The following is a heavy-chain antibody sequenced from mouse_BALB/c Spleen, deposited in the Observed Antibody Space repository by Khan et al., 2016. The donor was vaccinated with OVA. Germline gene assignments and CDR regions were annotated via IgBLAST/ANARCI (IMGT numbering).Heavy chain of an antibody. CDR2: ISYSGST. V-gene: IGHV3-2*02. CDR1: GYSITSNYA. Sequence: EVKLLESGPGLVKPSQSLSLTCTVTGYSITSNYAWNWIRQFPGNKLEWMGYISYSGSTNYNPSLKSRILITRDTSKNQFFLQLNSVTTEDTATYYCARGNYYGYAMDYWGQGTSVTVSS. J-gene: IGHJ4*01. D-gene: IGHD1-1*01. CDR3: ARGNYYGYAMDY.